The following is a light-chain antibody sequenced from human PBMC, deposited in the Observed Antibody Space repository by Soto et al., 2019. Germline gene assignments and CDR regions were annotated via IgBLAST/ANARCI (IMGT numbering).Light chain of an antibody. V-gene: IGKV1-5*01. J-gene: IGKJ1*01. CDR3: QQYNGYSTWT. Sequence: DIQMTQSPSTLSASVGDRVTITCRASQSVSSWLAWYQQKPGKAPKLLIYDVSSLQSGVPSRFSGSGSGTEFTLTISSLQPDDFATYYCQQYNGYSTWTFGQGTKVDIK. CDR1: QSVSSW. CDR2: DVS.